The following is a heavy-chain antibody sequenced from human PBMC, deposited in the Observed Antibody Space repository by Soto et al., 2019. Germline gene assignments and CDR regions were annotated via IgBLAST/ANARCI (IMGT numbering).Heavy chain of an antibody. V-gene: IGHV1-69*06. J-gene: IGHJ4*02. D-gene: IGHD4-17*01. CDR1: GGTFSSYA. Sequence: QVQLVQSGAEVKQPGSSVKVSCKASGGTFSSYAISWVRQAPGQGLEWMGGIIPIFGTANYAQKFQGRVTITADKSKSTAYMELSSLRSEDTAVYYCARDGGTVTPVDYFDYWGQGTLVTVSS. CDR3: ARDGGTVTPVDYFDY. CDR2: IIPIFGTA.